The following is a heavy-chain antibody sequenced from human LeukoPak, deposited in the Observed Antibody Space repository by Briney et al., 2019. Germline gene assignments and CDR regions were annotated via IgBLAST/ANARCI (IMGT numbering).Heavy chain of an antibody. V-gene: IGHV5-51*01. D-gene: IGHD3-3*01. CDR3: ARLYPPFLEWLLADY. J-gene: IGHJ4*02. CDR1: GYSFTSYW. CDR2: IYPGDSDT. Sequence: RGESLKISCKGSGYSFTSYWIGWVRQVPGKGLEWMGIIYPGDSDTRYSPSFQGQVTISADKSISTAYLQWSSLKASDTAMYYCARLYPPFLEWLLADYWGQGTLVTVSS.